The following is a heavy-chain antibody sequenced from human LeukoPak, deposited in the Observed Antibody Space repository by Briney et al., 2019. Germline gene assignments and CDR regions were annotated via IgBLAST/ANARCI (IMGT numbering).Heavy chain of an antibody. Sequence: PSETLSLTCAVYGGSFSGYYWSWIRQPPGKGLEWIGYIYYSGSTNYNPSLKSRVTISVDTSKNQFSLKLSSVTAADTAVYYCARRKAVAGTVYYYYMDVWGKGTTVTVSS. D-gene: IGHD6-19*01. CDR3: ARRKAVAGTVYYYYMDV. V-gene: IGHV4-59*01. J-gene: IGHJ6*03. CDR1: GGSFSGYY. CDR2: IYYSGST.